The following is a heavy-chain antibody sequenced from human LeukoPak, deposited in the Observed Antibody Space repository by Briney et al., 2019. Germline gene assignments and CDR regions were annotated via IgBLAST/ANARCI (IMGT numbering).Heavy chain of an antibody. V-gene: IGHV1-2*06. CDR1: GYTFTGSY. D-gene: IGHD4-11*01. J-gene: IGHJ4*02. CDR3: ARGLENFDC. CDR2: INPNSGGT. Sequence: ASVKVSCKASGYTFTGSYMHWVRQAPGQGLEWVGRINPNSGGTSFAQKFQGSDTMTRDTSISTAYMKLSRLRSNDTAVYYCARGLENFDCWGQGTLVTVSS.